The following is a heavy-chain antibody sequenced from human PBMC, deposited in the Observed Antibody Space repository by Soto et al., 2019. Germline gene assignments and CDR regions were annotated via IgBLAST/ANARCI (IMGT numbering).Heavy chain of an antibody. Sequence: SETLSLTCTVSGGSISSYYWSWIRQPPGKGLEWIGYIYYSGSTNYNPSLKSRVTISVDTSKNQFSLKLSSVTAADTAVYYCARQRSIAAAGTPFYFDFWGQGILVTVSS. D-gene: IGHD6-13*01. CDR1: GGSISSYY. CDR3: ARQRSIAAAGTPFYFDF. J-gene: IGHJ4*02. V-gene: IGHV4-59*01. CDR2: IYYSGST.